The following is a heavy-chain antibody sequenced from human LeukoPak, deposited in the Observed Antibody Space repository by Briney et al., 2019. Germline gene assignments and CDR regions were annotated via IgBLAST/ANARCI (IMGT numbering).Heavy chain of an antibody. V-gene: IGHV3-30*02. CDR2: IRYDGSNK. D-gene: IGHD2-21*02. Sequence: GGSLRLSCAASGFTFSSYGMHWVRQAPGKGLEWVAFIRYDGSNKYYADSVKGRFTISRDNSKNTLYLQMDSLRAEDTAVYFCXKGKGAYCDGDCSGRILDYWGQGTLVTVSS. J-gene: IGHJ4*02. CDR3: XKGKGAYCDGDCSGRILDY. CDR1: GFTFSSYG.